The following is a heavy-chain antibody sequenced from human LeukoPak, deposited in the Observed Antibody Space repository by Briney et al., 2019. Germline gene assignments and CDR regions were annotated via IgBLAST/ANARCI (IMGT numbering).Heavy chain of an antibody. CDR2: IIPILGIA. D-gene: IGHD3-10*01. V-gene: IGHV1-69*04. CDR3: AREITMVRGVRHLDY. CDR1: GGTFSSYA. Sequence: ASVKVSCKASGGTFSSYAISWVRQAPGQGLEWMGRIIPILGIANYAQKFQGRVTITADKSTSTAYMELCSLRSEDTAVYYCAREITMVRGVRHLDYWGQGTLVTVSS. J-gene: IGHJ4*02.